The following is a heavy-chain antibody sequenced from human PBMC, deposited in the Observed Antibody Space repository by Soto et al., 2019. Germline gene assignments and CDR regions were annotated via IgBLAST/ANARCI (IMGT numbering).Heavy chain of an antibody. J-gene: IGHJ3*02. V-gene: IGHV3-7*01. D-gene: IGHD1-26*01. CDR1: GFTFSSYW. Sequence: EVQLVESGGGLVQPGGSLRLSCAASGFTFSSYWMSWVRQAPGKGLEWVANIKQDGSEKYYVDSVKGRFTISRDNAKNSLYLQMNSLRAEDTAVYYCACSKEWELPPGAFDIWGQGTMVTVSS. CDR3: ACSKEWELPPGAFDI. CDR2: IKQDGSEK.